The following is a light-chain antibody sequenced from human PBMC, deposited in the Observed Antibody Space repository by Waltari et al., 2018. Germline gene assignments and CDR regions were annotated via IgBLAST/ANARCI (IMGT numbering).Light chain of an antibody. CDR1: RSAVGNYNL. CDR2: EVT. Sequence: QSGLTQPASVSGSPGQSITISCTGTRSAVGNYNLVPWYQQYPGQAPKLMVYEVTKRTSGVSDRFSGSKAGNTASLTIYGLQSEDEADYYCCSYAGLGIYVFGTGTKVTVL. V-gene: IGLV2-23*02. J-gene: IGLJ1*01. CDR3: CSYAGLGIYV.